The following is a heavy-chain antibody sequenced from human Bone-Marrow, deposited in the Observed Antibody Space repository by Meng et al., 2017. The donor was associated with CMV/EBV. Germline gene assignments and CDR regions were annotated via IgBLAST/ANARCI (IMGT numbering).Heavy chain of an antibody. D-gene: IGHD3-3*01. J-gene: IGHJ4*02. CDR2: IYPDDSDT. V-gene: IGHV5-51*01. CDR1: GYTFRTYW. CDR3: ARLSLGTLFGVVIKNYFDY. Sequence: GESLKISCKGSGYTFRTYWIGWVRQMPGKGLEWMGIIYPDDSDTRYSPSFQGQVTITADKSLNTAYLQWSSLKASDTAMYYCARLSLGTLFGVVIKNYFDYWGQGPLVTVSS.